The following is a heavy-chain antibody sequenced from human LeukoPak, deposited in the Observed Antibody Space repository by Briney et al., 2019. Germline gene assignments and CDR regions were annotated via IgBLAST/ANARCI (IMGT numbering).Heavy chain of an antibody. CDR3: ARESGYSSDWYEGYFDY. CDR1: GFTVSSNY. V-gene: IGHV3-53*01. J-gene: IGHJ4*02. Sequence: PGGSLRLSCAASGFTVSSNYMSWVRQAPGKGLEWVSVIYSGGSTYYADSVKGRLTISRDNSKNTLYLQMNSLRAEDTAVYYCARESGYSSDWYEGYFDYWGQGTLVTVSS. D-gene: IGHD6-19*01. CDR2: IYSGGST.